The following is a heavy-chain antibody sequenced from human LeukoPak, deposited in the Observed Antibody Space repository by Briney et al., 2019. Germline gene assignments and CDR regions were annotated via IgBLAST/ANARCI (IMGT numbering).Heavy chain of an antibody. J-gene: IGHJ4*02. Sequence: GESLKISCKGSGYSSTSYWIGWVRQMPGKGLEWMGIIYPGDSDTRYSPSFQGQVTISADKSIGTAYLQWSSLKASDTAMYYCARHLAVTTGLYYFDYWGQGTLVTVSS. CDR2: IYPGDSDT. V-gene: IGHV5-51*01. CDR3: ARHLAVTTGLYYFDY. CDR1: GYSSTSYW. D-gene: IGHD4-17*01.